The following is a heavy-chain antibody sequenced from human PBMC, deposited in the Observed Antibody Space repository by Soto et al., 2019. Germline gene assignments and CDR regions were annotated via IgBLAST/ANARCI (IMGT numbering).Heavy chain of an antibody. Sequence: PGGSLRLSCAASGFTFSSMSMNWVRQAPGKGLEWVSYISSGSSTIYYADSVKGRFTISRDNAKNSLYLQMNSLRDEDTAVYYCAKDRQFLLWFGESDYGMDVWGQGTTVTVSS. D-gene: IGHD3-10*01. CDR3: AKDRQFLLWFGESDYGMDV. V-gene: IGHV3-48*02. CDR2: ISSGSSTI. J-gene: IGHJ6*02. CDR1: GFTFSSMS.